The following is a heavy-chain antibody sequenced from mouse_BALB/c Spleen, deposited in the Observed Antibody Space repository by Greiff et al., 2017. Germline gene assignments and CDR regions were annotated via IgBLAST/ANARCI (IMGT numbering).Heavy chain of an antibody. J-gene: IGHJ1*01. CDR1: GFTFTEYT. Sequence: VQLQQSGPELVTPGASVKISCKTSGFTFTEYTVHWVKQSHGKSLEWLGGINPNNGGTSYNHKFTGKATLTVDTSSSTAYMELRSLTSEDSAVYYCARDGNHWYFDDWGEGTTVTVSS. V-gene: IGHV1-18*01. D-gene: IGHD2-3*01. CDR3: ARDGNHWYFDD. CDR2: INPNNGGT.